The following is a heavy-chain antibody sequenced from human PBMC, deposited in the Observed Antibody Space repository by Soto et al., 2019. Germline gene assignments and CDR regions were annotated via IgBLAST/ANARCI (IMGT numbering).Heavy chain of an antibody. J-gene: IGHJ4*02. CDR3: AKVRYSETYYFDY. V-gene: IGHV3-23*01. Sequence: GGSLRLSCAASGFTFSSYAMSWVRQAPGTGLEWVSAISGSGGSTYYADSVKGRFTISRDNSKNTLYLQMNSLRAEDTAVYYCAKVRYSETYYFDYWGQGTLVTVSS. D-gene: IGHD1-26*01. CDR2: ISGSGGST. CDR1: GFTFSSYA.